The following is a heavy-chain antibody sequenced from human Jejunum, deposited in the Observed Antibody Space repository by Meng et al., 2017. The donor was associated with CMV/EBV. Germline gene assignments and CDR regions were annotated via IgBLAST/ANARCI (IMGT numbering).Heavy chain of an antibody. J-gene: IGHJ4*02. CDR2: ISGSGGST. V-gene: IGHV3-23*01. D-gene: IGHD3-22*01. Sequence: AMSWVRQAAGKGLEWVSAISGSGGSTYYADSVKGRFTISRDNSKNTLYLQMNSLRAEDTAVYYCANGADLYYYDSSGYASDIFDYWGQGTLVTVSS. CDR3: ANGADLYYYDSSGYASDIFDY. CDR1: A.